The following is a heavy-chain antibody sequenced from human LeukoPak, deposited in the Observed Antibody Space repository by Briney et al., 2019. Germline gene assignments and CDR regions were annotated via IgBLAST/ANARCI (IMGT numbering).Heavy chain of an antibody. CDR2: ISYDGSNK. D-gene: IGHD3-22*01. CDR3: AKAQPYYYDSSGLDY. Sequence: GGSLRLSCAASGFTFSSYGMHWVRQAPGKGLEWVAFISYDGSNKYYGDSVKGRFTISRDNSKNTLYLQMNSLRAEDTAVYYCAKAQPYYYDSSGLDYWGQGTLVTVSS. V-gene: IGHV3-30*18. CDR1: GFTFSSYG. J-gene: IGHJ4*02.